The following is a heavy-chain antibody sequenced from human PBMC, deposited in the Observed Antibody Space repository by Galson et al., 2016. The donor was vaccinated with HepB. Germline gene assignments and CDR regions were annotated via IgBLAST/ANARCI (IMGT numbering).Heavy chain of an antibody. V-gene: IGHV3-7*01. CDR3: ARIYHDYVWGSYRHVAFDI. D-gene: IGHD3-16*02. CDR1: GFTFSTYA. CDR2: VKEDGSEK. Sequence: SLRLSCAASGFTFSTYAMSRVRQAPGKGLEWVANVKEDGSEKFYVDSVKGRFTISRDNTQNSLYLQMNSLRADDTAVYYCARIYHDYVWGSYRHVAFDIWGQGTMVTVSS. J-gene: IGHJ3*02.